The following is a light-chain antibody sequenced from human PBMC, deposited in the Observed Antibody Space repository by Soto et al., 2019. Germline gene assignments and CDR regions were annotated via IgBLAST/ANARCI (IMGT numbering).Light chain of an antibody. CDR2: EVS. J-gene: IGLJ2*01. CDR3: SSYTGSNNVV. CDR1: NSDVGGYNY. Sequence: QSALTQPPSASGSPGQSVTISCTGTNSDVGGYNYVSWYQHHPDKVPKLMIFEVSKRPSGVPDRFSGSKSANTASLTVSGLQAEDEADYYCSSYTGSNNVVFGGGTKLTVL. V-gene: IGLV2-8*01.